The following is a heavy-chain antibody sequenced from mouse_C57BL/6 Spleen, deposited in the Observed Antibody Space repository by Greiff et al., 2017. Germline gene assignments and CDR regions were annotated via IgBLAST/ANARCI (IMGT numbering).Heavy chain of an antibody. V-gene: IGHV1-55*01. CDR2: IYPGSGST. CDR1: GYTFTSYW. J-gene: IGHJ2*01. CDR3: AREGKNYYTFFDY. D-gene: IGHD1-1*01. Sequence: QVQLQQPGAELVKPGASVKMSCQASGYTFTSYWITWVKQRPGPGLEWIGDIYPGSGSTNDNEKFKSKATLTVDTSSSTAYMQLSSLTSEDSAVYYCAREGKNYYTFFDYWGQGTTLTVSS.